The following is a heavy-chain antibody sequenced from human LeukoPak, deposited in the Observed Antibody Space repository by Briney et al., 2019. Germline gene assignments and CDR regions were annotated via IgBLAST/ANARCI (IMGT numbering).Heavy chain of an antibody. CDR2: IYPGDSDT. J-gene: IGHJ3*02. CDR1: GYSFTSYW. Sequence: GASLQISCQGSGYSFTSYWIGWVRQVPGKGLEGMGIIYPGDSDTRYSPSFQGQVTISADKSISTAYLQWSSLKASDTAMYYCARQAYCGGDCYIPGAFDIWGQGTMVTVSS. CDR3: ARQAYCGGDCYIPGAFDI. V-gene: IGHV5-51*01. D-gene: IGHD2-21*02.